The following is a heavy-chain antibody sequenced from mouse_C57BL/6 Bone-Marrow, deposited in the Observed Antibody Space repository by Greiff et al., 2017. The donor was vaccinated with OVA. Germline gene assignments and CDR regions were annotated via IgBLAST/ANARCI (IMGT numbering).Heavy chain of an antibody. D-gene: IGHD1-1*01. V-gene: IGHV5-17*01. CDR2: ISSGSSTI. CDR1: GFTFSDYG. Sequence: EVKLQESGGGLVKPGGSLKLSCAASGFTFSDYGMHWVRQAPEKGLEWVAYISSGSSTIYYADTVKGRFTISRDNAKNTLFLQMTSLRSEDTAMYYCARGRGYYYGSSYVYYFDYWGQGTTLTVSS. J-gene: IGHJ2*01. CDR3: ARGRGYYYGSSYVYYFDY.